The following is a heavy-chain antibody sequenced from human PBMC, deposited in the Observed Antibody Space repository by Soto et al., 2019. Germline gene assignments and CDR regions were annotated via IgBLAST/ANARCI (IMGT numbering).Heavy chain of an antibody. CDR2: IYPGDSDT. Sequence: ETLNISSQGSGYSFASYWIGCVLQMPGKDLEWMGIIYPGDSDTRYSPSFQGQVTISADKSLRTAYLQWTSLKASDTALYYCARTRSFTLGFYYDGMDVWGQGTTVTVSS. CDR3: ARTRSFTLGFYYDGMDV. D-gene: IGHD6-6*01. J-gene: IGHJ6*02. V-gene: IGHV5-51*01. CDR1: GYSFASYW.